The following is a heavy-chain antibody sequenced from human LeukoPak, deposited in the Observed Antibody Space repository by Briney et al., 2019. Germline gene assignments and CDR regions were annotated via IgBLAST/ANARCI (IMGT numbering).Heavy chain of an antibody. D-gene: IGHD2-2*01. CDR1: GFTFSNYG. CDR3: AKDLPAAYFDY. V-gene: IGHV3-30*02. CDR2: VRSDGGIK. Sequence: GGSLRLSCAASGFTFSNYGIHWDRQAPGKGLEWVAFVRSDGGIKYYADSVKGRFTISRDNSRTTVYLQMNSLRAEDTAVYHCAKDLPAAYFDYWGQGTLVTVSS. J-gene: IGHJ4*02.